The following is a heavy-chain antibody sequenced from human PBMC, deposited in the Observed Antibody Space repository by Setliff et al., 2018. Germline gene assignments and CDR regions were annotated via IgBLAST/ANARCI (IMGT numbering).Heavy chain of an antibody. CDR2: IRSKAYGGTT. CDR1: RFPFGVYA. D-gene: IGHD3-10*02. CDR3: TRLFGDQPNYYYYGMDV. Sequence: RCMRLSCTASRFPFGVYALSWVRQAPGKGLEWVGFIRSKAYGGTTEYAASVKGRFTISRDDSKNTAYLQMNSLKTEDTAVYYYTRLFGDQPNYYYYGMDVWGQGTTVTVSS. J-gene: IGHJ6*02. V-gene: IGHV3-49*04.